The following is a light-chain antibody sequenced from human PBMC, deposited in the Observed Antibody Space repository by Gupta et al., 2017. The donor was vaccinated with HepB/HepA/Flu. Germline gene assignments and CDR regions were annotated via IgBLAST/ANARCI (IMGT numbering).Light chain of an antibody. CDR2: NNN. J-gene: IGLJ3*02. Sequence: QPLPTQPPSASGTPGPKVTISWSGSRSSIGSNTVTWYQQVPGTAPKLLIHNNNKRPSGVPDRFSGSKSGTSATLGITGLQSGEEADYYWGSWDDSLSGEVFGTGTKLTVL. CDR1: RSSIGSNT. V-gene: IGLV1-44*01. CDR3: GSWDDSLSGEV.